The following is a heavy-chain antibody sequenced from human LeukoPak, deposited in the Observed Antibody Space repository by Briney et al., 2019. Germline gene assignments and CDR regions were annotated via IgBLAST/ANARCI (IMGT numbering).Heavy chain of an antibody. J-gene: IGHJ3*02. D-gene: IGHD2-2*02. V-gene: IGHV4-34*01. CDR1: GGSFSGYY. Sequence: PPETLSLTCAVYGGSFSGYYWSWIRQPPGKGLEWIGEINHSGSTNYNPSLESRVTISVDTSKNQFSLKLSSVTAADTAVYYCARGRYCSSTSCYTRHPGRAFDIWGQGTMVTVSS. CDR3: ARGRYCSSTSCYTRHPGRAFDI. CDR2: INHSGST.